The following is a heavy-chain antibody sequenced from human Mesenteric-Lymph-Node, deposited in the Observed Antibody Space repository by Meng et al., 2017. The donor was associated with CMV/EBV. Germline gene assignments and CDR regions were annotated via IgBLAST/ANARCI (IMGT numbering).Heavy chain of an antibody. J-gene: IGHJ4*02. CDR1: GGSIRSGGYY. Sequence: SGGSIRSGGYYWSWIRQHPGKGLEWIGYIYYSGSTYYNPSLKSRVTISVDTSKNQFSLKLSSVTAADTAVYYCARAKGGNRDNYFDYWGQGTLVTVSS. D-gene: IGHD4-23*01. CDR3: ARAKGGNRDNYFDY. CDR2: IYYSGST. V-gene: IGHV4-31*02.